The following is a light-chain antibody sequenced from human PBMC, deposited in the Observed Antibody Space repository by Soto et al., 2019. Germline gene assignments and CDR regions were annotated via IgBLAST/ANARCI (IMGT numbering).Light chain of an antibody. Sequence: EIVMTQSPATLSVSPGERATLSCRASQSVSGNLAWYQQKPGQTPRLLIYGASTRATGIPARFSGSGSGTEFTLTITSLQSEDFQVYYNQHYKHWRPLTIRGGNKVEIK. CDR2: GAS. J-gene: IGKJ4*01. CDR1: QSVSGN. V-gene: IGKV3-15*01. CDR3: QHYKHWRPLT.